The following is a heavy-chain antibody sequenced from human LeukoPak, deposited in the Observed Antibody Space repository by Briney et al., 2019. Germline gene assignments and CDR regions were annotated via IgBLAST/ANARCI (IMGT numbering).Heavy chain of an antibody. V-gene: IGHV3-11*01. CDR3: ARPRQPYGSGSYFLDY. J-gene: IGHJ4*02. Sequence: GGSLRLSCAASGFTFCVYYMSSSPEAPGGGLECGSYISSSGSTIYYVDSVKGRFTISRDNAKNSLYLQMNSLRAEDTAVYYCARPRQPYGSGSYFLDYWGQGTLVTVSS. D-gene: IGHD3-10*01. CDR2: ISSSGSTI. CDR1: GFTFCVYY.